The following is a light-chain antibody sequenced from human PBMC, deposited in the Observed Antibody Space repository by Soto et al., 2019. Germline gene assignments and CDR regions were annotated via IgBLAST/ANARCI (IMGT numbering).Light chain of an antibody. CDR1: SSNIGAGYD. CDR2: GNS. V-gene: IGLV1-40*01. CDR3: ASWDDRLGAVI. J-gene: IGLJ2*01. Sequence: QSVLTQPPSVSGAPGQRVTISCTGSSSNIGAGYDVHWYQQLPGTAPKLLLYGNSNRPSGVPDRFSGSKSGTSASLAISGLRSEDEAVYYCASWDDRLGAVIFGGGTKLTVL.